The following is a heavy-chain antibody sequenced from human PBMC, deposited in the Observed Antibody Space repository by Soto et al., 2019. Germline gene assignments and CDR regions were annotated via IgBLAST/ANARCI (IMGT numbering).Heavy chain of an antibody. J-gene: IGHJ4*02. Sequence: GGSLRLSCAASGFTFSSYAMHWVRQAPGKGLEWVAVISYDGSNEYYADSVKGRFTFSRDNSKNTLYLQMNSLRVEDTAVYYCARVVSPRYSGSYYFFDYWGQGTPVTVSS. V-gene: IGHV3-30-3*01. D-gene: IGHD1-26*01. CDR3: ARVVSPRYSGSYYFFDY. CDR1: GFTFSSYA. CDR2: ISYDGSNE.